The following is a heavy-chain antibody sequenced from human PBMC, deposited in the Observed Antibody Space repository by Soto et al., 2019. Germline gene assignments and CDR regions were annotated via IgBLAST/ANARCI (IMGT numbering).Heavy chain of an antibody. CDR3: ARGVPNPTYYDFCSGYSYYFAY. D-gene: IGHD3-3*01. V-gene: IGHV4-34*01. CDR2: INHSGST. J-gene: IGHJ4*01. Sequence: SETLSLTCAVYGGSFSGYYWSWIRQPPGKGLEWIGEINHSGSTNYNPSLKSRVTISVDTSKNQFSLKLSSVTAADTAVYYCARGVPNPTYYDFCSGYSYYFAYWGQGTLDTVSS. CDR1: GGSFSGYY.